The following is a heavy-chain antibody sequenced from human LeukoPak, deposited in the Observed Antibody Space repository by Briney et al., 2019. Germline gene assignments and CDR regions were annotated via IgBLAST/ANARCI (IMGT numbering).Heavy chain of an antibody. D-gene: IGHD5-18*01. V-gene: IGHV4-61*02. CDR2: IYTSAST. Sequence: SETLSLTCTVSGGSISSGSYYWSWIRQPAGKGLEWIGRIYTSASTNYNPSLKSRVTISVDTSKNQFSLKLSSVTAADTAVYYCARDGIRGYSYGYANYYYYMDVWGKGTTVTVSS. J-gene: IGHJ6*03. CDR1: GGSISSGSYY. CDR3: ARDGIRGYSYGYANYYYYMDV.